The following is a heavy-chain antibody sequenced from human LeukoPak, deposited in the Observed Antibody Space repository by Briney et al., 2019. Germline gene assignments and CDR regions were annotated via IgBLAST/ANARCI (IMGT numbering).Heavy chain of an antibody. J-gene: IGHJ4*02. CDR2: IYYSGST. V-gene: IGHV4-59*08. CDR3: ARQGHYCGGDCYGY. Sequence: PSETLSLTCSVSGGSISDNYWIWIRQPPGKGLEWIGYIYYSGSTNYNPSLKSRVTISVDTSKNQFSLRLSSVTAADTAVYYCARQGHYCGGDCYGYWGQGTLVTVSS. D-gene: IGHD2-21*02. CDR1: GGSISDNY.